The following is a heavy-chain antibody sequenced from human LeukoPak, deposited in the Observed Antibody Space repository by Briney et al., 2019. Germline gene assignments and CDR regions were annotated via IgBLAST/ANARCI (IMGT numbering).Heavy chain of an antibody. Sequence: PSGTLSLTCDVSGDSITSPNWWCWVHPPPGNVLQWIGEINHSGSTNYNPSLKSRVTISVDTSKNQFSLKLSSVTAADTAVYYCARDVNTVTAGHPWLDPWGQGTLVTASS. CDR3: ARDVNTVTAGHPWLDP. J-gene: IGHJ5*02. V-gene: IGHV4-4*02. D-gene: IGHD4-17*01. CDR1: GDSITSPNW. CDR2: INHSGST.